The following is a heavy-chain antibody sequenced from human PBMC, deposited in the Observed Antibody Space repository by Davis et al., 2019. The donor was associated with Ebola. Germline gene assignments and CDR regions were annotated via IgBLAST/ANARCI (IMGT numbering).Heavy chain of an antibody. CDR3: ARDGIIAARPFDY. V-gene: IGHV3-21*01. CDR1: GFTFSSYS. J-gene: IGHJ4*02. Sequence: GGSLRLSCAASGFTFSSYSMTWVRQAPGKGLEWVSSISSSSSYIYYADSVKGRFTISRDNAKNSLYLQMNSLRAEDTAVYYCARDGIIAARPFDYWGQGTLVTVSS. CDR2: ISSSSSYI. D-gene: IGHD6-6*01.